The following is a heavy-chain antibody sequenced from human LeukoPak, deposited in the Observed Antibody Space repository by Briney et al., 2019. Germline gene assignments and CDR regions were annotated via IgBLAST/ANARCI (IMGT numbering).Heavy chain of an antibody. CDR3: TTPPD. CDR2: IKPIATGGTT. CDR1: GFRFSDAW. V-gene: IGHV3-15*01. J-gene: IGHJ4*02. Sequence: NAGGSLRLSCTASGFRFSDAWMTWVRQAPGKGLEWVGRIKPIATGGTTEYATPVKGRFTISRNDSKNTVYLQMNRLESEDTAVYYCTTPPDWGQGTLVTVSS.